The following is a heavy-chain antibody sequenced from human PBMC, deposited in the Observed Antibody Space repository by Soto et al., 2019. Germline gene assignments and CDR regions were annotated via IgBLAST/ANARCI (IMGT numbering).Heavy chain of an antibody. D-gene: IGHD1-1*01. CDR1: GFTFSSYG. J-gene: IGHJ3*02. CDR3: AKEGSGTGAFDI. V-gene: IGHV3-30*18. Sequence: GGSLRLSCAASGFTFSSYGMHWVRQAPGKGLEWVAVISYDGSNKYYADSVKGRFTISRDNSKNTLYLQMNSLRAEDTAVYYCAKEGSGTGAFDIWGQGTMVTVSS. CDR2: ISYDGSNK.